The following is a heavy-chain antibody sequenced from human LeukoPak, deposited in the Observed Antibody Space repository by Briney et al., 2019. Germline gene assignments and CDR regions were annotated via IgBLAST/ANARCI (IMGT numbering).Heavy chain of an antibody. V-gene: IGHV3-23*01. CDR2: ISNTADNT. CDR3: VKDCCGFSPLDH. D-gene: IGHD6-25*01. CDR1: GFIFANFG. Sequence: GGSLRLSCAASGFIFANFGMGWVRQVPGRGLEWISTISNTADNTHYADSVKGRFTISRDNSRNTLYLQMNSLRADDDTAIYYCVKDCCGFSPLDHWGRGTQVTVSS. J-gene: IGHJ4*02.